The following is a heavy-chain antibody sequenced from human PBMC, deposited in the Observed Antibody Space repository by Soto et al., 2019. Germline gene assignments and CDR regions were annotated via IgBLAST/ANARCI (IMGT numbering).Heavy chain of an antibody. V-gene: IGHV4-34*01. CDR1: GGAFTGYY. CDR3: ARDNPGPSRIFGVVIISRMNYYYYCGRDV. J-gene: IGHJ6*02. CDR2: INHSGSA. D-gene: IGHD3-3*01. Sequence: SGALSDNYSLSGGAFTGYYWSWIPQPPVKGVEWIGEINHSGSANYHPSLKSRVTISVDTSKNQFSLKLSSVTVADTAVYYCARDNPGPSRIFGVVIISRMNYYYYCGRDVWGQGTTVTGS.